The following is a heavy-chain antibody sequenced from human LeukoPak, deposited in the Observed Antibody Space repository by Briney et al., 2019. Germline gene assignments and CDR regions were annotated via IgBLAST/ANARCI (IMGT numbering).Heavy chain of an antibody. V-gene: IGHV3-21*01. Sequence: GGSLRLACAASGFTFSSYSMNWVRQAPGKGLEWVSSISSSSSYIYYADSVKGRFTISGDNAKNSLYLQMNSLRAEDTAVYYCARTLDYGDSGFDYWGQGTLVTVSS. D-gene: IGHD4-17*01. CDR2: ISSSSSYI. CDR1: GFTFSSYS. J-gene: IGHJ4*02. CDR3: ARTLDYGDSGFDY.